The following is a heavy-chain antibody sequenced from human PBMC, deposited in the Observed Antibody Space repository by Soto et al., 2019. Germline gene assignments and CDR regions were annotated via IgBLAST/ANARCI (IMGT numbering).Heavy chain of an antibody. D-gene: IGHD6-19*01. V-gene: IGHV3-30*03. CDR3: ARVPTSGWYYFDY. Sequence: PGGSLGLSCAASGFTFSSYGMHWVRQAPGKGLEWVAVISYDGSNKYYADSVKGRFTISRDNSKNTLYLQMNSLRAEDTAVYYCARVPTSGWYYFDYWGQGTLVTVSS. CDR1: GFTFSSYG. J-gene: IGHJ4*02. CDR2: ISYDGSNK.